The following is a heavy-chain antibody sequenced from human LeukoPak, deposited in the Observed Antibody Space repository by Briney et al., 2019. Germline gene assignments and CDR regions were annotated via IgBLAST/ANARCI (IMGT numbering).Heavy chain of an antibody. D-gene: IGHD1-14*01. CDR1: GGSINSDY. V-gene: IGHV4-59*12. CDR2: IYYSGSST. J-gene: IGHJ4*02. CDR3: ATGLGPFDY. Sequence: SETLSLNCTVSGGSINSDYWSWVRQPPGKGLEWIGYIYYSGSSTNYNPSLKSRVTMSADMSKNEIFLKLTSMTAADTAVYYCATGLGPFDYWGQGILVHVSS.